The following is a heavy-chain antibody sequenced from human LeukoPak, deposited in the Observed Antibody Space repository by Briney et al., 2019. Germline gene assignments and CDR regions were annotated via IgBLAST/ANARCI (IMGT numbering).Heavy chain of an antibody. J-gene: IGHJ4*02. D-gene: IGHD6-19*01. CDR3: ARLEWGAVAGTDY. CDR1: GFTFSSYG. V-gene: IGHV3-30*03. Sequence: GGSLRLSCAASGFTFSSYGMHWVRQAPGKGLEWVAVISYDGSNKYYADSVKGRFTISRDNSKNTLYLQMNSLRAEDTAVYYCARLEWGAVAGTDYWGQGTLVTVSS. CDR2: ISYDGSNK.